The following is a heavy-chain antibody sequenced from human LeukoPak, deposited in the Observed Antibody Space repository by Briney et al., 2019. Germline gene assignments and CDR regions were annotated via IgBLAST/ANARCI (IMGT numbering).Heavy chain of an antibody. J-gene: IGHJ6*03. CDR1: GGSISSYY. Sequence: SETLSLTCTVSGGSISSYYWSWIRQPPGKGLEWIGYIYYSGSTNYNPSLKSRVTISVDTSKNQFSLKLSSVTAADTAVYYCAGGGKLGIYYYYYYMDVWGKGTTVTVSS. D-gene: IGHD7-27*01. V-gene: IGHV4-59*01. CDR3: AGGGKLGIYYYYYYMDV. CDR2: IYYSGST.